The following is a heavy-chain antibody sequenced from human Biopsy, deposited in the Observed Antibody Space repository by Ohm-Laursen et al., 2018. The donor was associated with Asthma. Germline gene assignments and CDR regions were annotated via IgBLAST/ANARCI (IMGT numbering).Heavy chain of an antibody. J-gene: IGHJ6*04. CDR3: ARGYSGSDRIVYYYSGLEV. CDR1: GDSFSNYA. CDR2: LIPVLGTP. Sequence: SVKVSCKASGDSFSNYAISWVRQAPGQGLEWMGGLIPVLGTPDHAQMFEGRVTITADESTGTAYMELSSLSSEDTAVYYCARGYSGSDRIVYYYSGLEVWGEGTTVTVSS. D-gene: IGHD5-12*01. V-gene: IGHV1-69*13.